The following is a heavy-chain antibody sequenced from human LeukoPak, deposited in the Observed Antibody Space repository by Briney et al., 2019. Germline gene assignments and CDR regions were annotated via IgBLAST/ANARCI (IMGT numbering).Heavy chain of an antibody. V-gene: IGHV3-30*18. CDR3: AKDTVPNSGSNYAPDY. J-gene: IGHJ4*02. Sequence: GGSLRLSCAASGFTFSSYGMHWVRQAPGKGLGWVALISYDGSNKYYADSVKGRFTVSRDDSKNTLYLQMNSLRAEDTAVYYCAKDTVPNSGSNYAPDYWGQGTLVTVSS. CDR1: GFTFSSYG. D-gene: IGHD1-26*01. CDR2: ISYDGSNK.